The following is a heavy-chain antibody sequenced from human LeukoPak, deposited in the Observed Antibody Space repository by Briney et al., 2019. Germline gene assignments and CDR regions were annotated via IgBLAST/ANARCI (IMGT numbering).Heavy chain of an antibody. CDR3: ARAEPVDYYGSGSSFGWFDP. CDR2: INPSGGST. D-gene: IGHD3-10*01. J-gene: IGHJ5*02. V-gene: IGHV1-46*01. CDR1: GYTFTSYY. Sequence: ASVKVSCKASGYTFTSYYMHWVRQAPGQGLEWMGIINPSGGSTSYAQKFQGRVTMTRDTSTSTVYMELSSLRSEDTAVYYCARAEPVDYYGSGSSFGWFDPWGQETLVTVSS.